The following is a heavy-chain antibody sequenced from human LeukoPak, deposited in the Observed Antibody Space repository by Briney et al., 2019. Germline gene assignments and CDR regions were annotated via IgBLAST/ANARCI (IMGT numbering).Heavy chain of an antibody. CDR2: INPNSGGT. Sequence: ASVKVSCKASGYTFTGYYMHWVRQAPGQGLEWMGWINPNSGGTNYAQKFQGRVTMTRDTSISTAYMELSRLRSDDTAVYYCARGAKGPYSSGLYYYYYMDVWGKGTTVTVSS. CDR3: ARGAKGPYSSGLYYYYYMDV. V-gene: IGHV1-2*02. J-gene: IGHJ6*03. D-gene: IGHD6-19*01. CDR1: GYTFTGYY.